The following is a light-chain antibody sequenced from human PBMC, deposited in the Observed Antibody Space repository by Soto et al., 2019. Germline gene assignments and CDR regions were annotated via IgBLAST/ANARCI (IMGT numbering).Light chain of an antibody. CDR1: QGISSW. V-gene: IGKV1-12*01. CDR3: QQANSFPLT. J-gene: IGKJ3*01. CDR2: SAS. Sequence: DIQMTQSPSSVSASVGDRVSISCRASQGISSWLAWYQQKPGKAPSLLIYSASTLYGGVPSRFSGSRSGTDFTLSLSSLQPEDFATYYCQQANSFPLTFGPGTKVDIK.